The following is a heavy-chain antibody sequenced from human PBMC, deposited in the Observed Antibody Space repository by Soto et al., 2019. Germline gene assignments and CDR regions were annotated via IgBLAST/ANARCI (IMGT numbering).Heavy chain of an antibody. D-gene: IGHD3-22*01. J-gene: IGHJ3*02. Sequence: ASVKVSCKASGYTFTSYGISWVRPAPGQGLEWMGWISAYNGNTNYAQKLQGRVTMTTYTSTSTAYMELRSLRSDDTAVYYCSRGPVPTYYYDSSGEGGDAFDIWGQGTMVTVSS. V-gene: IGHV1-18*04. CDR1: GYTFTSYG. CDR2: ISAYNGNT. CDR3: SRGPVPTYYYDSSGEGGDAFDI.